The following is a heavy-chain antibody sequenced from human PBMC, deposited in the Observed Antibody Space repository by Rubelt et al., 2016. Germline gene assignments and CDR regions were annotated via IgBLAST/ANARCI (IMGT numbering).Heavy chain of an antibody. D-gene: IGHD6-19*01. Sequence: GWVSVISGSGESTYYADSVKGRFTISRDNSKNTLYLQMNSLRAEDTAVYYCARDRVAGFYYYGMDVWGQGTTVTVSS. V-gene: IGHV3-23*01. J-gene: IGHJ6*02. CDR3: ARDRVAGFYYYGMDV. CDR2: ISGSGEST.